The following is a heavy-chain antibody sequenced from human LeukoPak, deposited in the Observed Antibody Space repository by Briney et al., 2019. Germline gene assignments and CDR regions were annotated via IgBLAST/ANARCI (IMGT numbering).Heavy chain of an antibody. Sequence: GASVKVSCKASGYTFTSYGISWVRQAPGQGLEWMGWISAYNGNTNYAQKLQGRVTMTRNTSTSTGYMQLSSLRSEDTAVYYCARGFSFGGLSSYGDHDLGYWGQGTLATVSS. CDR3: ARGFSFGGLSSYGDHDLGY. V-gene: IGHV1-18*01. CDR1: GYTFTSYG. D-gene: IGHD4-17*01. CDR2: ISAYNGNT. J-gene: IGHJ4*02.